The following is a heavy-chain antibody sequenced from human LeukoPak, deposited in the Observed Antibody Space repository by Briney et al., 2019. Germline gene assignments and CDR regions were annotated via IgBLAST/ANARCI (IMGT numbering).Heavy chain of an antibody. CDR2: IYYSGST. V-gene: IGHV4-30-4*01. D-gene: IGHD3-9*01. Sequence: SETLSLTCTVSGGSLSSGDYYWSWIRQPPGKGLEWIGYIYYSGSTYYNPSLKSRVTISVDTSKNQFSLKLSSVTAADTAVYYCARESLTSYYYYGMDVWGKGTTVTVSS. J-gene: IGHJ6*04. CDR3: ARESLTSYYYYGMDV. CDR1: GGSLSSGDYY.